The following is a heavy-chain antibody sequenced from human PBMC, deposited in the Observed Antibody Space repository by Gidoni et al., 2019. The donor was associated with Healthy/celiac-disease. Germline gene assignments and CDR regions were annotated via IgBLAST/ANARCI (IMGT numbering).Heavy chain of an antibody. J-gene: IGHJ6*02. Sequence: QVQLQESGPGLVKPSQTLSLTCTVSGGSTSSGGYYWSWIRQHPGKGLEWIGYIYYSGSTYYNPSLKSRVTISVDTSKNQFSLKLSSVAAADTAVYYCARRNGYCSSTSCYADYYYYYGMDVWGQGTTVTVSS. CDR1: GGSTSSGGYY. D-gene: IGHD2-2*03. CDR2: IYYSGST. V-gene: IGHV4-31*03. CDR3: ARRNGYCSSTSCYADYYYYYGMDV.